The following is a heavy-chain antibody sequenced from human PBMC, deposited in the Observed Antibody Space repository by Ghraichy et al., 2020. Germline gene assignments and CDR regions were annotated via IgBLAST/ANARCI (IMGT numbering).Heavy chain of an antibody. V-gene: IGHV3-30*18. Sequence: GGSLRLSCAASGFTFSSYGMHWVRQAPGKGLEWVAVISYDGSNKYYADSVKGRFTISRDNSKNTLYLQMNSLRAEDTAVYYCAKEGMDYEPFGYWGQGTLVTVSS. CDR3: AKEGMDYEPFGY. CDR1: GFTFSSYG. CDR2: ISYDGSNK. J-gene: IGHJ4*02. D-gene: IGHD3-16*01.